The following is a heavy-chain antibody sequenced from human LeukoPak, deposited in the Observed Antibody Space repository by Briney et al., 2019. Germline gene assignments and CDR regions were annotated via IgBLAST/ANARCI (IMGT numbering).Heavy chain of an antibody. D-gene: IGHD1-26*01. Sequence: GASVKVSCKASGYTFTSYGISWVRQAPGQGLEWMGWINPNSGGTNYAQKFQGRVTMTRDTSISTAYMELSRLRSDDTAVYYCARDIAPNIVGASGWGQGTLVTVSS. J-gene: IGHJ4*02. CDR1: GYTFTSYG. CDR2: INPNSGGT. V-gene: IGHV1-2*02. CDR3: ARDIAPNIVGASG.